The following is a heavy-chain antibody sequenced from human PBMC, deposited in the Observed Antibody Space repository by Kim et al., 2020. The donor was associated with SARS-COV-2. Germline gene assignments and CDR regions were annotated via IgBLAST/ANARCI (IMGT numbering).Heavy chain of an antibody. CDR2: VNRDGSST. Sequence: GGSLRLSCAASGFTFSNYWMHWVRQAPGKGLVWVSRVNRDGSSTTYADSVKGRFTISRDNAKNTLYLQMNSLRAEGTAVYYCARDTEYISGWYGSKYHYGMDVWGQGTTVIVSS. CDR3: ARDTEYISGWYGSKYHYGMDV. J-gene: IGHJ6*02. V-gene: IGHV3-74*01. D-gene: IGHD6-19*01. CDR1: GFTFSNYW.